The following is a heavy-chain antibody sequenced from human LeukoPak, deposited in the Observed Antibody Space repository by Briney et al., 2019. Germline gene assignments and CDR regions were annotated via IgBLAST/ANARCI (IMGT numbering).Heavy chain of an antibody. CDR1: GFTFSSYG. CDR3: ANKLSYSSGWF. J-gene: IGHJ4*02. Sequence: PGRSLRLSCAASGFTFSSYGMHWVRQAPGKGLEWVAVISYDGSNKYYADSVKGRFTISRDNSKNTLYLQMNSLRPEDTAVYCCANKLSYSSGWFWGQGTLVTVSS. V-gene: IGHV3-30*18. CDR2: ISYDGSNK. D-gene: IGHD6-19*01.